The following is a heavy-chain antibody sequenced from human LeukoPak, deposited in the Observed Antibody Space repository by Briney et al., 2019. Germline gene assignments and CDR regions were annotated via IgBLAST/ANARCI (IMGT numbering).Heavy chain of an antibody. CDR1: GFTFSSYS. Sequence: GGSLRLSCAASGFTFSSYSMNWVRQAPGKGLEWVSSISSSSSYIYYADSVKGRFTISRDNARNSLYLQMNSLRAEDTAVYYCARGTRVAANLHTAWGQGTLVTVSS. CDR3: ARGTRVAANLHTA. CDR2: ISSSSSYI. D-gene: IGHD2-15*01. V-gene: IGHV3-21*01. J-gene: IGHJ5*02.